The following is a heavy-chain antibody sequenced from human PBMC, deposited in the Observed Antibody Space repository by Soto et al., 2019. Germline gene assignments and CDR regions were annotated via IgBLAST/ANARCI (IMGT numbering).Heavy chain of an antibody. D-gene: IGHD3-3*01. V-gene: IGHV1-18*04. Sequence: QVQLVQSGAEVKKPGASVTVSCKASGYTFSRHDISWVRQAPGQGLEGMAWSGNTNYAQKFQGRLTLTTNPSTRAAYMELRSLRSDDTAVYYCARGADDFSSGYYYEYWGQGTLVTVSS. CDR1: GYTFSRHD. J-gene: IGHJ4*02. CDR3: ARGADDFSSGYYYEY. CDR2: SGNT.